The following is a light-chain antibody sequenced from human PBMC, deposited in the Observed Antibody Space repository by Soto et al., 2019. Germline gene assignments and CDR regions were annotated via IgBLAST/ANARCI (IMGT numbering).Light chain of an antibody. CDR2: DAS. V-gene: IGKV1-5*01. CDR1: QSISTW. Sequence: QVPLSPSARSASARERVTSTCGASQSISTWLAWYQQKPGKAPKLLSYDASTLESGVPSRFTGGGSGTDFTLTIRSLNTEAVSAYAGQQNKSYSTMFGHWT. CDR3: QQNKSYSTM. J-gene: IGKJ1*01.